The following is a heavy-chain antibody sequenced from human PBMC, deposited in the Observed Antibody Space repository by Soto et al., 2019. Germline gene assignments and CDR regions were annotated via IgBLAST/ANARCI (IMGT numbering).Heavy chain of an antibody. Sequence: ASETLSLTCTVSGGSISSYYWSWIRQPPGKGLEWIGYIYYSGSTNYNPSLKSRVTISVDTSKNQFSLKLSSVTAADTAVYYCARDQPYYAFWSGYYGGYYYYYGMDVWGQGTTVTVSS. V-gene: IGHV4-59*01. J-gene: IGHJ6*02. CDR3: ARDQPYYAFWSGYYGGYYYYYGMDV. CDR2: IYYSGST. CDR1: GGSISSYY. D-gene: IGHD3-3*01.